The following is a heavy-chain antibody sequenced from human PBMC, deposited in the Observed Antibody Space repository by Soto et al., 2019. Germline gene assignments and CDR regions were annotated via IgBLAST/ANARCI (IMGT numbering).Heavy chain of an antibody. J-gene: IGHJ3*02. CDR2: INSGGST. D-gene: IGHD3-16*01. Sequence: EVQLVESGGGLVQPGGSLRLSCAASGITVSSNYMSWVRQAPGKGLEWVSVINSGGSTYYAGSVKGRFTISRDNSQNTLYLQMNSLRAEDTAVYYCARELRLGTYDYFAFDIWGQGTMVTVSS. CDR3: ARELRLGTYDYFAFDI. CDR1: GITVSSNY. V-gene: IGHV3-66*01.